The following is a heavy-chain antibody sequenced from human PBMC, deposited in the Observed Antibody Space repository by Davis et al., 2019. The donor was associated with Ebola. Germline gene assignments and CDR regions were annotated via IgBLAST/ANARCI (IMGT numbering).Heavy chain of an antibody. CDR1: GFTFSSYS. D-gene: IGHD6-13*01. CDR2: IKQDGSET. Sequence: GGSLRLSCAASGFTFSSYSMIWVRQAPGKGLEWVANIKQDGSETYYVDSLKGRFTISRDNAKNSLYLHMNSLRVEDTAVYYCTKTIVATAGDFWGQGTLVTVSS. J-gene: IGHJ4*02. CDR3: TKTIVATAGDF. V-gene: IGHV3-7*01.